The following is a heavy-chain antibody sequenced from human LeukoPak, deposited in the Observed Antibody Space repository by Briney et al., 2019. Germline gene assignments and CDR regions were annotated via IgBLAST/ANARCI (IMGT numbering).Heavy chain of an antibody. CDR1: GGSISSYY. V-gene: IGHV4-59*01. J-gene: IGHJ1*01. Sequence: SETLSLTCTVSGGSISSYYWSWIRQPPGKGLEWIGYIYYSGSTNYNPSLKSRVTISVDTSKNQFSPKLSSVTAADTAVYYCARGSPVEWDIVVVPAAMRYFQHWGQGTLVTVSS. CDR3: ARGSPVEWDIVVVPAAMRYFQH. CDR2: IYYSGST. D-gene: IGHD2-2*01.